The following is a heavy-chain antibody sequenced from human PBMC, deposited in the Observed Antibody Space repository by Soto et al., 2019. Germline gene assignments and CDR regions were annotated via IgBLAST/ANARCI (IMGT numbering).Heavy chain of an antibody. CDR1: GYTFTGYY. CDR2: INPNSGGT. Sequence: ASVKVSCKASGYTFTGYYMHWVGQAPGGDLEWMGWINPNSGGTNNAHKFPGRVTMTRDTSSSTGYMELSRLRLDDTAVYYCASGSAVTTYEGMDWFDPWGQGTLVTVSS. V-gene: IGHV1-2*07. CDR3: ASGSAVTTYEGMDWFDP. J-gene: IGHJ5*01. D-gene: IGHD4-17*01.